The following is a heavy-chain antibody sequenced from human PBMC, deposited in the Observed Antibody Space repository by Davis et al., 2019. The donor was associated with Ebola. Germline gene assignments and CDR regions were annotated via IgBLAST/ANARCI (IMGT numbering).Heavy chain of an antibody. Sequence: GESLKISCAASGFTFSDYPMHWVRQAPGKGLEWVANIKQDGSEKYYVDSVKGRFTISRDNAKNSLYLQMNSLRAEDTAVYYCARGPNDGWFDPWGQGTLVTVSS. CDR1: GFTFSDYP. CDR3: ARGPNDGWFDP. V-gene: IGHV3-7*01. J-gene: IGHJ5*02. D-gene: IGHD2-8*01. CDR2: IKQDGSEK.